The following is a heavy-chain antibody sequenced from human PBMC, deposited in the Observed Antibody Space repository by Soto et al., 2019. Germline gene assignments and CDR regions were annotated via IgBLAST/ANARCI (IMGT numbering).Heavy chain of an antibody. Sequence: QVQLVQSGAEVKKPGASVKVSCKASGYTFTSYGISWVRQAPGQGLEWMGWISAYNGNTNYAQKLQGRVTMTTDTPTTTACNEPRSLSSVDTAVDYCARATTLGHVVVVAAFGGYHWFAPWGQGTLVTVSS. J-gene: IGHJ5*02. V-gene: IGHV1-18*01. CDR3: ARATTLGHVVVVAAFGGYHWFAP. CDR1: GYTFTSYG. CDR2: ISAYNGNT. D-gene: IGHD2-21*02.